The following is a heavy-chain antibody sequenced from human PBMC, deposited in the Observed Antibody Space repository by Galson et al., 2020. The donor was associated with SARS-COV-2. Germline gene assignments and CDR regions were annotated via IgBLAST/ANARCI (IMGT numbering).Heavy chain of an antibody. CDR3: ARDSDDYYGSGSHRYDY. J-gene: IGHJ4*02. V-gene: IGHV4-31*03. Sequence: ASETLSFTCTVSGGSISSGGYYWSWIRQHPGKGLEWIGYIYYSGSTYYNPSLKSRVTISVDTSKNQFSLKLSSVTAADTAVYYCARDSDDYYGSGSHRYDYWGQGTLVTVSS. CDR1: GGSISSGGYY. CDR2: IYYSGST. D-gene: IGHD3-10*01.